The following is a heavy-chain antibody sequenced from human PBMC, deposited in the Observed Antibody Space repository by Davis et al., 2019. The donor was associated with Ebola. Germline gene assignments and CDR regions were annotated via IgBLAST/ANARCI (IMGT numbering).Heavy chain of an antibody. V-gene: IGHV3-15*07. CDR1: GFTFSNAW. Sequence: GGSLRLSCAASGFTFSNAWMNWVRQAPGKGLEWVGRIKSKTDGGTTDYAAPVKGRFTISRDDSKTTLYLQMNSLKTEDTAVYYCTTDHREGWFGELLEYYYYYGMDVWGQGTTVTVSS. D-gene: IGHD3-10*01. CDR3: TTDHREGWFGELLEYYYYYGMDV. J-gene: IGHJ6*02. CDR2: IKSKTDGGTT.